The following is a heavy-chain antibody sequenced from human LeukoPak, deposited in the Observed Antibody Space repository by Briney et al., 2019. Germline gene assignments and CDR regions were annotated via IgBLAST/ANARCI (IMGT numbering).Heavy chain of an antibody. CDR2: INGAGSSI. V-gene: IGHV3-74*01. CDR1: GFTFSSYW. J-gene: IGHJ4*02. D-gene: IGHD4-17*01. Sequence: GGSLRLSCAASGFTFSSYWMHWVRQTPGKGLVWVSRINGAGSSISYADSVKSRVTISRDNAKNTLYLQMNNLRAEDTAVYYCARGGDYKNDYWGQGTLVTVSS. CDR3: ARGGDYKNDY.